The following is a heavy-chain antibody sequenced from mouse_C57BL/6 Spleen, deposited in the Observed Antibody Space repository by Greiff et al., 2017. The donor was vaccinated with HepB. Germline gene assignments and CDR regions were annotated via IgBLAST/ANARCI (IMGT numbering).Heavy chain of an antibody. D-gene: IGHD2-4*01. Sequence: EVQLQQSGPELVKPGDSVKISCKASGYSFTGYFMNWVMQSHGKSLEWIGRINPYNGDTFYNQKFKGKATLTVDKSSSTAHMELRSLTSEDSAVYYCARRYEYDGYYFDYWGQGTTLTVSS. CDR2: INPYNGDT. CDR3: ARRYEYDGYYFDY. CDR1: GYSFTGYF. V-gene: IGHV1-20*01. J-gene: IGHJ2*01.